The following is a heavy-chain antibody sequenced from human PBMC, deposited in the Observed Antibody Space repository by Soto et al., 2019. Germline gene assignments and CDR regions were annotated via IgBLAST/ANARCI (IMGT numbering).Heavy chain of an antibody. J-gene: IGHJ6*01. CDR3: ARDLWGYCGTDCYPLDV. CDR1: CGSIRRYY. V-gene: IGHV4-59*01. D-gene: IGHD2-21*02. Sequence: SETLSLTCTVSCGSIRRYYWRWIRQPPGKGLEWIGYMYNTGSTVYNPPFKSRVTISVDTSKNQFSLKLNSVTAADTAVYYCARDLWGYCGTDCYPLDVWGQGTTVTVS. CDR2: MYNTGST.